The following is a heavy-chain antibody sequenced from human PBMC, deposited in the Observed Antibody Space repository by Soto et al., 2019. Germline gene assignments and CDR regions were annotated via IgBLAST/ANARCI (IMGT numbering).Heavy chain of an antibody. CDR1: GFTFNIYA. Sequence: VQLLESGGGLVQPGGSLRLSCEASGFTFNIYAMNWVRQAPGQGLEWVAIISQDGSKKYYADSVKGRFTISRDNSKNTLYLQMNSLIVEDTAVYYCSNRKRGYYLDFWGKGTTVTVSS. CDR2: ISQDGSKK. CDR3: SNRKRGYYLDF. J-gene: IGHJ6*03. V-gene: IGHV3-30*18.